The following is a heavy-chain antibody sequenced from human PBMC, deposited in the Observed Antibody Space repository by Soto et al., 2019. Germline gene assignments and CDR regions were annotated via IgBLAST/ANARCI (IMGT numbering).Heavy chain of an antibody. V-gene: IGHV3-48*02. CDR3: ANIAAAGIDY. D-gene: IGHD6-13*01. J-gene: IGHJ4*02. CDR1: GFTFSSYS. Sequence: GGSLRLSCAASGFTFSSYSMNWVRQAPGKGLEWVSYISSSSSTIYYADSVKGRFTISRDNAKDSLYLQMNSLRDEDTAVYYCANIAAAGIDYWGQGTLVTVS. CDR2: ISSSSSTI.